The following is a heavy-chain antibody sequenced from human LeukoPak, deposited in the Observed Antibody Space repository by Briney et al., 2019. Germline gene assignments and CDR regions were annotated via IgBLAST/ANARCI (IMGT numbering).Heavy chain of an antibody. J-gene: IGHJ4*02. Sequence: GGSLRLSCAASGFTFSSYSMNWVRQAPGKGLEWVSSISSSSSYIYYADSVKGRFTISRDNAKNSLYLQMNSLRAEDTAVYYCARDYPSADYYDSSGYDYWGQGTLVTVSS. D-gene: IGHD3-22*01. CDR2: ISSSSSYI. CDR1: GFTFSSYS. V-gene: IGHV3-21*01. CDR3: ARDYPSADYYDSSGYDY.